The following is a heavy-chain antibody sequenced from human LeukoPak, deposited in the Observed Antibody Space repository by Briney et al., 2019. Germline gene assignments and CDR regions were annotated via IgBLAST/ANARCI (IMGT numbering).Heavy chain of an antibody. J-gene: IGHJ4*02. CDR1: GGSISSSSYY. CDR3: ARTVRGGYYFDY. CDR2: IYYSGST. D-gene: IGHD3-10*01. Sequence: PSETLSLTCTVSGGSISSSSYYWGWIRQPPGKGLEWIGSIYYSGSTNYNPSLKSRVTISVDTSKNQFSLKLSSVTAADTAVYYCARTVRGGYYFDYWGQGTLVTVSS. V-gene: IGHV4-39*07.